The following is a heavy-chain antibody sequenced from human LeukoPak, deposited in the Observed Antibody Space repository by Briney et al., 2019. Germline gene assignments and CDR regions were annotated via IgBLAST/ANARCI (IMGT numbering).Heavy chain of an antibody. CDR2: AYFSGNT. CDR3: ARLNTAIVYLDF. D-gene: IGHD5-18*01. Sequence: SETLSLTCSISGGFITSSGYNWGWIRQPPGKGLEWIGSAYFSGNTYYNPSLKSRVSISVDTSKNQFSLKLNSVSAKDTAVYYCARLNTAIVYLDFWGQGALVTVSS. J-gene: IGHJ4*02. CDR1: GGFITSSGYN. V-gene: IGHV4-39*01.